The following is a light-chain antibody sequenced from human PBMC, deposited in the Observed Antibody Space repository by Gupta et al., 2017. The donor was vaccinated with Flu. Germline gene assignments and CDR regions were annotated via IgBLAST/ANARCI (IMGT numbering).Light chain of an antibody. CDR3: QQYHSWPYS. Sequence: PDTLSLSAGETATLSCRASLIIYYNFAWYQQKPGQAPRLLMSGPSTRASGIPARFSGAGSGTEFTLTISSLQSEDSAVYYCQQYHSWPYSFGQGTKLEIK. CDR2: GPS. J-gene: IGKJ2*03. CDR1: LIIYYN. V-gene: IGKV3-15*01.